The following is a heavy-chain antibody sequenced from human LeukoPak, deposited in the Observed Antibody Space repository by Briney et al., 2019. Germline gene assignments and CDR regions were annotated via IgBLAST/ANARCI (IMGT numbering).Heavy chain of an antibody. CDR3: ARVAGYYYGSGSYYRNDY. D-gene: IGHD3-10*01. CDR1: SGTISSGDNY. V-gene: IGHV4-30-4*08. Sequence: SQTLSVTYTVSSGTISSGDNYWSWIRQPPGKGLEWIGYIYYSGSTYYNPSLKIRVTISVDTSKNQFSLMLRSVTPADTAFYYCARVAGYYYGSGSYYRNDYWGQGTLVTVSS. CDR2: IYYSGST. J-gene: IGHJ4*02.